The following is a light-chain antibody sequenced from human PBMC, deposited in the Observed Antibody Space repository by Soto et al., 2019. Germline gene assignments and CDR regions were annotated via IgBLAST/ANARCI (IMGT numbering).Light chain of an antibody. CDR1: SSDVGGYNY. CDR3: RSYTSSSTRV. CDR2: DVS. Sequence: QSALTQPASVSGSPGQSITISCTGTSSDVGGYNYVSWYQQHPGKAPKLMIYDVSNRPSGVSNRFSGSKSRNTASLTISGLQAEHEADYYCRSYTSSSTRVFGGGTQVTVL. V-gene: IGLV2-14*01. J-gene: IGLJ2*01.